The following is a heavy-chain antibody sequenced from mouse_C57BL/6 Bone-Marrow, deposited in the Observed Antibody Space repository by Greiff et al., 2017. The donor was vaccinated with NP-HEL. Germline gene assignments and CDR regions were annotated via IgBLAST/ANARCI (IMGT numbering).Heavy chain of an antibody. Sequence: EVHLVESGPGLVKPSQSLSLTCSVTGYSITSGYYWNWIRQFPGNKLEWMGYISYDGSNNYNPSLKNRISITRDTSKNQFFLKLNSVTTEDTATYYCAREDYDVRFAYWGQGTLVTVSA. CDR1: GYSITSGYY. CDR2: ISYDGSN. CDR3: AREDYDVRFAY. J-gene: IGHJ3*01. D-gene: IGHD2-4*01. V-gene: IGHV3-6*01.